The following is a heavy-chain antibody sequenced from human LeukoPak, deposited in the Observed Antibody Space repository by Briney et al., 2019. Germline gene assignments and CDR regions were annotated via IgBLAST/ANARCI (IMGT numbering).Heavy chain of an antibody. CDR2: IYYSGGT. V-gene: IGHV4-59*01. CDR3: AREGVAHNWFDP. J-gene: IGHJ5*02. CDR1: GVPISNYY. Sequence: SETLSLTCTVSGVPISNYYWSWIRQPPGKGLEYIGYIYYSGGTNYNPSLQSRVTISVDTSKNQFSLKLSSVTAADTAVYYCAREGVAHNWFDPWGQGTLVTVSS. D-gene: IGHD5-12*01.